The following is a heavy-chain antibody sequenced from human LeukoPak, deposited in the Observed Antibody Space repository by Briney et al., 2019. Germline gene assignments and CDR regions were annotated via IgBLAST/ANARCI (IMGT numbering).Heavy chain of an antibody. Sequence: ASVKVSCKASGYTFTSCDINWVRQATGQGLEWMGWMNPNSGNTGYAQKFQGRVTITRNTSISTAYMELSSLRSEDTAVYYCARGTARPFRDFDYWGQGTLVTVSS. CDR3: ARGTARPFRDFDY. J-gene: IGHJ4*02. V-gene: IGHV1-8*03. CDR1: GYTFTSCD. D-gene: IGHD6-6*01. CDR2: MNPNSGNT.